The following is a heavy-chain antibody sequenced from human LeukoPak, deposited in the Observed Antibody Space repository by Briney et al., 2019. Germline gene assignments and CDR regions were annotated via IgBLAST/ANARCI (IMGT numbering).Heavy chain of an antibody. D-gene: IGHD6-13*01. J-gene: IGHJ6*03. Sequence: GGSLRLSCAASGFTFSSYSMNWVRQAPGKGLEWVSYISSSSSTIYYADSVKGRFTISRDNAKNSLYLQMNSLRAEDTAVYYCAREAAAGAYYYYYMDVWGKGTTVTVSS. CDR3: AREAAAGAYYYYYMDV. V-gene: IGHV3-48*04. CDR2: ISSSSSTI. CDR1: GFTFSSYS.